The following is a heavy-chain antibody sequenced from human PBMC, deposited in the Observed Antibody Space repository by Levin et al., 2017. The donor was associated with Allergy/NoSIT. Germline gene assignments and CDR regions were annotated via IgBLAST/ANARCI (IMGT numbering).Heavy chain of an antibody. V-gene: IGHV1-69*06. CDR1: GGTFSSYA. Sequence: GGSLRLSCKASGGTFSSYAISWVRQAPGQGLEWMGGIIPIFGTANYAQKFQGRVTITADKSTSTAYMELSSLRSEDTAVYYCARELLQSWFDPWGQGTLVTVSS. CDR2: IIPIFGTA. J-gene: IGHJ5*02. D-gene: IGHD4-11*01. CDR3: ARELLQSWFDP.